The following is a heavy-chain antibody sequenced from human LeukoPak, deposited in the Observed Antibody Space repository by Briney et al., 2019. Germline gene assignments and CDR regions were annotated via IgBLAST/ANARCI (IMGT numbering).Heavy chain of an antibody. J-gene: IGHJ6*02. V-gene: IGHV1-18*04. CDR3: ARRGANTYCTNGVCYFGDYYYGMDV. CDR2: ISAYNGNT. Sequence: ASVKVSCKASGYTFTGYYMHWVRQAPGQGLEWMGWISAYNGNTNYAQKLQGRVTMTTDTSTSTAYMELRSLRSDDTAVYYCARRGANTYCTNGVCYFGDYYYGMDVWGQGTTVTVSS. D-gene: IGHD2-8*01. CDR1: GYTFTGYY.